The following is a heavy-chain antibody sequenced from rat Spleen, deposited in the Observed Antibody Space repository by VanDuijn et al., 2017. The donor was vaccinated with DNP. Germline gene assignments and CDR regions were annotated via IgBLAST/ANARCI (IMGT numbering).Heavy chain of an antibody. J-gene: IGHJ4*01. Sequence: EVQLVESGGGLVQPGRSLKLSCAASGFTFSDYYMAWVRQAPTKGLEWVAYISYDGGSTYYGDSVKGRFTISRDNAKSTLYLQMNSLRSEDMATYYCARDTMMVGAMDAWGQGTSVTVSS. CDR2: ISYDGGST. V-gene: IGHV5-22*01. D-gene: IGHD1-12*02. CDR3: ARDTMMVGAMDA. CDR1: GFTFSDYY.